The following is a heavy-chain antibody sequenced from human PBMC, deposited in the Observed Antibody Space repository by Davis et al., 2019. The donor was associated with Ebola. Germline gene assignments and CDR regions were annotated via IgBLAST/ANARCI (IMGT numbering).Heavy chain of an antibody. CDR2: ISSSSSYI. J-gene: IGHJ4*02. Sequence: GGSLRLSCAASGFTFSSYSMNWVRQAPGKGLEWVSSISSSSSYIYYADSVKGRFTISRDNAKNSLYLQMNSLRAEDTAVYYCASQNFWSGYYSNDYRGQGTLVTVSS. CDR3: ASQNFWSGYYSNDY. V-gene: IGHV3-21*01. CDR1: GFTFSSYS. D-gene: IGHD3-3*01.